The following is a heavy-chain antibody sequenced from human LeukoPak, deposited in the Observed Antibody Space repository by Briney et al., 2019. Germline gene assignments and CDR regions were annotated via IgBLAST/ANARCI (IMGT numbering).Heavy chain of an antibody. CDR3: AREIPSGYYNRPIDY. CDR2: IYYSGSI. V-gene: IGHV4-59*01. J-gene: IGHJ4*02. D-gene: IGHD3-22*01. Sequence: SETLSLTCTVSGASISSYYWSWIRQPPGKGLESIGDIYYSGSIKYNPSLKSRVTMSVDTSKNQFSLKLSSVTAADTAIYYCAREIPSGYYNRPIDYWGQGTLVTVSS. CDR1: GASISSYY.